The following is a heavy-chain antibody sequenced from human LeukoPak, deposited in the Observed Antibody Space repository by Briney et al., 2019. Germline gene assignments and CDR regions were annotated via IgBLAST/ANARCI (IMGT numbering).Heavy chain of an antibody. CDR1: GYTFMHYY. V-gene: IGHV1-2*02. Sequence: GASVKVSCKTSGYTFMHYYLHWVRKAPGQGLEWMGWINPSGSGSYYSREFMGRFSMSRDTATNTIYMELRSLNSGDTAFYHCARVKGEGAHFDYWGQGTLVTVSS. J-gene: IGHJ4*02. CDR3: ARVKGEGAHFDY. CDR2: INPSGSGS. D-gene: IGHD1-26*01.